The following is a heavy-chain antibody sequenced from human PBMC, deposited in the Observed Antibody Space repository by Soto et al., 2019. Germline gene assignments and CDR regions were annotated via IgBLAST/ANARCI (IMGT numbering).Heavy chain of an antibody. CDR2: VTYDSSEK. CDR1: GFSFFNYG. J-gene: IGHJ4*02. Sequence: QVHVVESGGGVVQPGTSLRLSCTASGFSFFNYGFAWIRQAPGKGLEWVAVVTYDSSEKYFAESVEGRFTISRDNSKNTVYLQMDSLQHNDSALYYCGKAGGSELLYFDWPEVGVWGQGTLVTVSS. D-gene: IGHD3-9*01. V-gene: IGHV3-30*18. CDR3: GKAGGSELLYFDWPEVGV.